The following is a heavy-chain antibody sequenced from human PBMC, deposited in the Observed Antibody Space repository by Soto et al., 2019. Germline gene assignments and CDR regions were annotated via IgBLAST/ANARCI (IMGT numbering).Heavy chain of an antibody. CDR1: GGSISSGGYY. V-gene: IGHV4-31*03. D-gene: IGHD5-12*01. CDR2: IYYSGRT. CDR3: ARSTSMVATIFDY. J-gene: IGHJ4*02. Sequence: QVQLQESGPGLVKPSQTLSLTCTVSGGSISSGGYYWSWIRKHPGKGLDWIGYIYYSGRTYYNPSLKSRVTISVDTSKNQFSLKLSSMTAADTAVYYCARSTSMVATIFDYWGQGTLVTVSS.